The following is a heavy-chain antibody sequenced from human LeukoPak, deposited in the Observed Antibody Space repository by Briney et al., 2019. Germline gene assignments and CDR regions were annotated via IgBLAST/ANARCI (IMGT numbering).Heavy chain of an antibody. Sequence: PSETLSLTCTVSGVSISSYYWSWIRQPPGKGLEWIGYIYTSGSTNYNPSLKSRVTMSVDTSKNQFSLKLSSVTAADTAVYYCARDLRGVHYYYYMDVWGKGTTVTVSS. CDR3: ARDLRGVHYYYYMDV. CDR2: IYTSGST. D-gene: IGHD3-10*01. V-gene: IGHV4-4*09. CDR1: GVSISSYY. J-gene: IGHJ6*03.